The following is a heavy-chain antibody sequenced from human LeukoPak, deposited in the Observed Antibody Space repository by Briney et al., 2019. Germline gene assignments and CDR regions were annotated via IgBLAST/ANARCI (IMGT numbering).Heavy chain of an antibody. CDR3: ATGERLVPAAMWFDY. J-gene: IGHJ4*02. CDR2: INPKSGGR. Sequence: AASVKLSCKASGYTFTDYYMHWVRQAPGQGLEWMGWINPKSGGRSYAQRFQGRVTMTRDTSISTAYMELSRLRSEDTAVYYCATGERLVPAAMWFDYWGQGTLVTVSS. D-gene: IGHD2-2*01. CDR1: GYTFTDYY. V-gene: IGHV1-2*02.